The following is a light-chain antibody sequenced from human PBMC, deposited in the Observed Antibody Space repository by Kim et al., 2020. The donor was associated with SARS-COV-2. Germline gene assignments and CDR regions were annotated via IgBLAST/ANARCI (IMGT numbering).Light chain of an antibody. Sequence: GRSITVSCAGSSSNVVTYNLVSLYQQHPGRAPKLLIYNVSERPSGVSNRFSGSKSGNTASLTISGLQAEDEADYYCRSYAGSSTVIFGGGTKVTVL. CDR1: SSNVVTYNL. V-gene: IGLV2-23*02. J-gene: IGLJ2*01. CDR2: NVS. CDR3: RSYAGSSTVI.